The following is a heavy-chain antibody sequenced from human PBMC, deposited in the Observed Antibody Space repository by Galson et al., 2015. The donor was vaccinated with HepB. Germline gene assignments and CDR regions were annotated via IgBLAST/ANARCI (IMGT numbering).Heavy chain of an antibody. Sequence: SVKVSCKASGGTFSSYAFNWVRQAPGQGLEWMGGVLPVFDTPICAQKFQDRVTIIADESTSTVYMEMNRLRSEDTAVYYCARDRHNYYDSRGYSGSFDIWGQGTLVTVSS. CDR1: GGTFSSYA. J-gene: IGHJ4*02. V-gene: IGHV1-69*13. D-gene: IGHD3-22*01. CDR2: VLPVFDTP. CDR3: ARDRHNYYDSRGYSGSFDI.